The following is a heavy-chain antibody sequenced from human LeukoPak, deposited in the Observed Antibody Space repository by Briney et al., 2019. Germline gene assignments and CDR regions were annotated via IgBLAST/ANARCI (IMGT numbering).Heavy chain of an antibody. CDR3: AREYYSDSSGSDY. Sequence: GESLRLSCAASGFTFSSYWMSWVRQAPGKGLEWVANINQDGSEKYSVDSVKGRFTISRDNAKNSLYLQMNSLRAEDTAVYYCAREYYSDSSGSDYWGQGTLVTVS. CDR1: GFTFSSYW. J-gene: IGHJ4*02. D-gene: IGHD3-22*01. V-gene: IGHV3-7*05. CDR2: INQDGSEK.